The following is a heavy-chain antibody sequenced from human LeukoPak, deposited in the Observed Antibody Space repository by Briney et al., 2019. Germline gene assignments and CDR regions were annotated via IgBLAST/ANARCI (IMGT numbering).Heavy chain of an antibody. CDR1: GGTFSSYA. CDR3: ARSYYYGSGSYYYDAFDI. Sequence: SVKVSCKASGGTFSSYAISWVRQAPGQGLEWMGGIIPIFGTANYAQKFQGRVTITADESTSTAYMELSSLRSEDTAVCYCARSYYYGSGSYYYDAFDIWGQGTMVTVSS. J-gene: IGHJ3*02. CDR2: IIPIFGTA. D-gene: IGHD3-10*01. V-gene: IGHV1-69*13.